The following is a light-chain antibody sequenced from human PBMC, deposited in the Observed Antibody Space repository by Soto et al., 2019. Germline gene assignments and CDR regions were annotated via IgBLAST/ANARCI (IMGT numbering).Light chain of an antibody. Sequence: DIQMNQSPSSLSASVGDRVTITCRARQGVSAYLLCDQQRQGTAPKLLIYSASNLLSGVPSSFIGSRSGKNCTLTISSLQPEDFATYNFQQSYKPPHTFGQGTKLETK. CDR1: QGVSAY. CDR3: QQSYKPPHT. CDR2: SAS. J-gene: IGKJ2*01. V-gene: IGKV1-39*01.